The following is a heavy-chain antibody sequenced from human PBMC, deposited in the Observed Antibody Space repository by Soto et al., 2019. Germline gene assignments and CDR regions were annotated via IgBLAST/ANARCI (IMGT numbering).Heavy chain of an antibody. CDR3: AKQVRVISFVVVKKAPPAGSAGFDI. J-gene: IGHJ3*02. CDR1: GFTFSSYA. D-gene: IGHD3-16*01. CDR2: ISGSGGST. V-gene: IGHV3-23*01. Sequence: LRPSCAASGFTFSSYAMSWVRQPPGKGLEWVSAISGSGGSTYYADSVKGRFTISRDNSKNTLYLQMNSLRAEDTAVYYCAKQVRVISFVVVKKAPPAGSAGFDISGEGTMGTVSS.